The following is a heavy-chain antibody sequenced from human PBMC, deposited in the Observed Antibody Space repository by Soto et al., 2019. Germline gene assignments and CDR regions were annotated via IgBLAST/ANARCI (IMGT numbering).Heavy chain of an antibody. CDR1: GFTFSSYS. V-gene: IGHV3-48*04. CDR2: ISSSSSTI. D-gene: IGHD6-13*01. J-gene: IGHJ3*02. Sequence: GWSLRLSCAASGFTFSSYSMNWVRQAPGKGLEWVSYISSSSSTIYYADSVKGRFTISRDNAKNSLYLQMNSLRAEDTAVYYCARDASSSFDAFDIWGQGTMVTVSS. CDR3: ARDASSSFDAFDI.